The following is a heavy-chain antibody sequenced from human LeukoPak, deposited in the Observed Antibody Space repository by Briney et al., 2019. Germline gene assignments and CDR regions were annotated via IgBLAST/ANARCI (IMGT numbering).Heavy chain of an antibody. J-gene: IGHJ6*03. CDR3: AKDLSKQHLVGRGGGGYYYYMDV. CDR2: IQYDRSIK. CDR1: GFTFSTYG. V-gene: IGHV3-30*02. D-gene: IGHD6-13*01. Sequence: GGSLRLSCAASGFTFSTYGMHWVRQAPGKGLEWVTFIQYDRSIKLYADSVKGRFTISRDNSKNTLYLQMNSLRAEDTAVYYCAKDLSKQHLVGRGGGGYYYYMDVWGKGTTVTISS.